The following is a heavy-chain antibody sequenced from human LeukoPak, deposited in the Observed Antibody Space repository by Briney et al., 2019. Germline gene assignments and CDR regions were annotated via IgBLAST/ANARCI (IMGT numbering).Heavy chain of an antibody. J-gene: IGHJ4*02. CDR2: IRYDGINK. CDR1: GFTFNTYG. Sequence: PGGSLRLSCAASGFTFNTYGMHWVRQAPGKGLEWVSFIRYDGINKYYADSVKGRFTISRDNSQNTLFLQMNSLTTEDTAVYYCAKDGRGGSYYLAYWGQGTLVTVSS. V-gene: IGHV3-30*02. D-gene: IGHD1-26*01. CDR3: AKDGRGGSYYLAY.